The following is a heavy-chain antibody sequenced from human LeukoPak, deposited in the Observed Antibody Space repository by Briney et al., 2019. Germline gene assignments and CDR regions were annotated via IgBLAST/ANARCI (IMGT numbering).Heavy chain of an antibody. Sequence: PGGSLRLSCAASGFAFSSYAMSWVRQAPGKGLEWVSGISGSGGSTYSADSVKGRFTISRDNSKNTVYLQMNSLRVEDTAVYYCAKGGYSAYHLDYWGQGTLVTVSS. CDR2: ISGSGGST. CDR3: AKGGYSAYHLDY. CDR1: GFAFSSYA. J-gene: IGHJ4*02. D-gene: IGHD5-12*01. V-gene: IGHV3-23*01.